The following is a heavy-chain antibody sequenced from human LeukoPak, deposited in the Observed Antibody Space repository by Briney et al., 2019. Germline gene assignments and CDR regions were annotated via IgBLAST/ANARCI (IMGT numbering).Heavy chain of an antibody. CDR3: ARETVVTAIVVAFDI. CDR2: IYYSGST. CDR1: GGSISSGDYY. J-gene: IGHJ3*02. Sequence: PSETLSLTCTVSGGSISSGDYYWSWIRQPPGTGLEWLGYIYYSGSTYYNPSLKSRVTISVDTSKNQFSLKLSSVTAADTAVYYCARETVVTAIVVAFDIWGQGTMVTVSS. D-gene: IGHD2-21*02. V-gene: IGHV4-30-4*01.